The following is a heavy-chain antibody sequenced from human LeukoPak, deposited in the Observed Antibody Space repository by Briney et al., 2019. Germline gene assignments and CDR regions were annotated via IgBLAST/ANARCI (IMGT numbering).Heavy chain of an antibody. V-gene: IGHV1-69*13. CDR3: ARDLGTAELIAVAGT. D-gene: IGHD6-19*01. Sequence: SVKVSCKASGGTFSSYAISWVRQAPGQGLEWMGGIIPIFGTANYAQKFQGRVTITADESTSTAYMELRSLRSEDTAVYYCARDLGTAELIAVAGTWGQGTLVTVSS. CDR1: GGTFSSYA. CDR2: IIPIFGTA. J-gene: IGHJ5*02.